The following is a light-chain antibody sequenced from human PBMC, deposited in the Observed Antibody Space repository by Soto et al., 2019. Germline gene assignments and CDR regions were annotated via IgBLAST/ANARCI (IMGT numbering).Light chain of an antibody. CDR1: QSISSW. CDR2: KAS. J-gene: IGKJ2*01. Sequence: DIQMTQSPATLSASVVDRVTITCRASQSISSWLAWYQQKPGRAPNLLIYKASSLESGVPSRFSGSTSGTEFTLTISSLQPDDFATYYCQQYNSYPYTFGQGTKLEIK. V-gene: IGKV1-5*03. CDR3: QQYNSYPYT.